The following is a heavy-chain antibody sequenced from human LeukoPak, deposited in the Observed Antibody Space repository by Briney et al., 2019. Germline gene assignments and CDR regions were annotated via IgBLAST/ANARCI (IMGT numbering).Heavy chain of an antibody. D-gene: IGHD1-26*01. CDR3: ARVPLLGPYDY. CDR2: ISYDGSNK. J-gene: IGHJ4*02. Sequence: PGGSLRLSCAASGFTFSSYAMHWVRQAPGKGLEWVAVISYDGSNKYYADSVKGRFTISRDNSKNTLYLQMNSLRAEDTAVYYCARVPLLGPYDYWGQGTLVTVSS. CDR1: GFTFSSYA. V-gene: IGHV3-30-3*01.